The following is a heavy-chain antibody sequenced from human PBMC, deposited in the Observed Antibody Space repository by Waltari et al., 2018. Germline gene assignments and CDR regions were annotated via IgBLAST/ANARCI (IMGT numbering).Heavy chain of an antibody. CDR3: ARRRGSYLANWFDT. V-gene: IGHV1-8*01. D-gene: IGHD1-26*01. J-gene: IGHJ5*02. CDR2: MSPNSGKS. Sequence: QVQLVQSGAEVKRPGASVKVSCKASGYTFPPYDLRWVRQAPGQGLEWMGWMSPNSGKSGYAQRFQSRVTLTRNSSISTAYMELSSLRSDDTAVYYCARRRGSYLANWFDTWGQGTLVTVSS. CDR1: GYTFPPYD.